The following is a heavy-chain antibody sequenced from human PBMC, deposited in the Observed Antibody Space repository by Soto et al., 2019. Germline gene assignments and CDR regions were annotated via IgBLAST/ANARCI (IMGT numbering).Heavy chain of an antibody. CDR2: IYYNGNT. J-gene: IGHJ5*02. D-gene: IGHD5-12*01. Sequence: ETLSLTCTVSGGSLSSYFCSWIRQSPGKGLEWIGYIYYNGNTNYNPSLASRVTISVDTSKNHFSLKLNSVTVADTAVYYCARGGASSRWLDPWGQGTLVTVSS. V-gene: IGHV4-59*01. CDR1: GGSLSSYF. CDR3: ARGGASSRWLDP.